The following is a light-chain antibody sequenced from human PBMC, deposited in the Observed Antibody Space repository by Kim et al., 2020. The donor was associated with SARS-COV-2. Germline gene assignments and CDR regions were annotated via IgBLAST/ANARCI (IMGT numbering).Light chain of an antibody. CDR1: SSDIGVYNY. Sequence: GHSLTISCPGTSSDIGVYNYVSWYQQHPGKAPKLIIVDVSSRPSVVSNHFSGSKSGNTASLTISGLQAEYEADYFCTSFTTSTTYVFGTGTKVTVL. CDR2: DVS. V-gene: IGLV2-14*03. J-gene: IGLJ1*01. CDR3: TSFTTSTTYV.